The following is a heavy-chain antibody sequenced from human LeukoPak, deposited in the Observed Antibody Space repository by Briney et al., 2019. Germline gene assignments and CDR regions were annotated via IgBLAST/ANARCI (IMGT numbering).Heavy chain of an antibody. CDR1: GYIFTSYG. CDR2: ISAYNGNT. Sequence: GASVKVSCKASGYIFTSYGVSWVRQAPGQGLEWMGWISAYNGNTNYAQKFQGRVTMTTDTSTSTAYMELRSLRSDDTAVYSCARGVVLYHFDYWGQGTLVTVSS. D-gene: IGHD2-15*01. J-gene: IGHJ4*02. V-gene: IGHV1-18*01. CDR3: ARGVVLYHFDY.